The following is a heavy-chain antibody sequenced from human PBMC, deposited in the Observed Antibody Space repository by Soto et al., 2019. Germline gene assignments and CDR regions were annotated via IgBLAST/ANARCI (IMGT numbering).Heavy chain of an antibody. D-gene: IGHD3-3*01. V-gene: IGHV3-30*04. J-gene: IGHJ4*02. CDR1: GFTFSSYA. CDR3: ARESERLLGY. Sequence: QVQLVESGGGVVQPGRSLRLSCAASGFTFSSYAMHWVRQAPGKGLGWVAVISYDGRNKYYEDSVKGRFTISRDNSKITLYLQMNSLRAEDTGVYYCARESERLLGYWGQGTLVTVSS. CDR2: ISYDGRNK.